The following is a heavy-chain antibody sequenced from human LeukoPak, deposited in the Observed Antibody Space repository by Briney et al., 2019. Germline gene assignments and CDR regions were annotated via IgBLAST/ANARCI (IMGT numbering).Heavy chain of an antibody. CDR2: ISGSGGST. CDR1: GFTFSSYA. D-gene: IGHD4-11*01. J-gene: IGHJ3*02. CDR3: AKDTVATPVRDDAFDI. Sequence: GGSLRLSCAASGFTFSSYAMSWVRQAPGKGLEWVSAISGSGGSTYYADSVKGRFTISRDNSKNTLYLQMNSLRAEDTAVYYCAKDTVATPVRDDAFDIWAQGTMATVSS. V-gene: IGHV3-23*01.